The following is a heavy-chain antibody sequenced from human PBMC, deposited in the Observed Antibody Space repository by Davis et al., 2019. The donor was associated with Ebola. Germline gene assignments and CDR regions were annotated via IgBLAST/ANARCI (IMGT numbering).Heavy chain of an antibody. CDR3: AKRGEMATINGDFDY. Sequence: PGGSLRLSCAASGFTFSSYAMSWVRQAPGKGLEWVSAISGSGGSTYYADSVKGRFTISRDNSKNTLYLQMNSLRAEDTAVYYCAKRGEMATINGDFDYWGQGTLVTVSS. CDR2: ISGSGGST. D-gene: IGHD5-24*01. V-gene: IGHV3-23*01. CDR1: GFTFSSYA. J-gene: IGHJ4*02.